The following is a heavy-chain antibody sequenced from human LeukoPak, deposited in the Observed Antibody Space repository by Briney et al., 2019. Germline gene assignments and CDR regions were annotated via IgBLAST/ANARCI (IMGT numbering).Heavy chain of an antibody. V-gene: IGHV1-18*01. CDR3: VRDRDATPDDVRDY. D-gene: IGHD2-21*02. J-gene: IGHJ4*02. CDR2: ISPFNGKT. Sequence: ASVNVSCKASGYTFITSGITWVRQAPGHGLKWMGWISPFNGKTRYAEEFQDRLTMTTDTPTRTAYIVLSSLRSDNTAVYYCVRDRDATPDDVRDYWGQGTLVTVSS. CDR1: GYTFITSG.